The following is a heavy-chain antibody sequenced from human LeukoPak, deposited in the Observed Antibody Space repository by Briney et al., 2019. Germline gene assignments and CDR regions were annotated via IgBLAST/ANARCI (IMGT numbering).Heavy chain of an antibody. CDR2: ISWNSGSI. Sequence: GGSLRLSCAASGFTFDDYAMHWVRQAPGKGLEWVSSISWNSGSIGYADSVKGRFTISRDNAKNSLYLQMNSLRAEDMALYYCAKDMGDSIAARPGAFDYWGQGTLVTVSS. V-gene: IGHV3-9*03. CDR3: AKDMGDSIAARPGAFDY. J-gene: IGHJ4*02. D-gene: IGHD6-6*01. CDR1: GFTFDDYA.